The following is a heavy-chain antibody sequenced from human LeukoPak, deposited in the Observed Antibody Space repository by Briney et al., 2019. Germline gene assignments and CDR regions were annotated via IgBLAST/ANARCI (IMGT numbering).Heavy chain of an antibody. D-gene: IGHD2-2*01. V-gene: IGHV1-69*06. CDR2: IIPIFGTA. CDR1: GGTFSSYA. CDR3: ARANSRYCGSTSCYWVWFDP. J-gene: IGHJ5*02. Sequence: SVKVSCKASGGTFSSYAISWVRQAPGQGLEWMGGIIPIFGTANYAQKFQGRVTITADKSTSTAYMELSSLRSEDTAVYYCARANSRYCGSTSCYWVWFDPWGQGTLVTVSS.